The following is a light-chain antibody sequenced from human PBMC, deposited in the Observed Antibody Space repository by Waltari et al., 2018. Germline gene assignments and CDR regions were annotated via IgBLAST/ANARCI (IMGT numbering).Light chain of an antibody. V-gene: IGLV1-40*01. CDR2: GST. Sequence: QSVLTQPPSVSGAPGQRVTISCTGSGPNIGAGYDLHWYQQLPRAAPKPLIYGSTSRPLGVPDRFFGSTSGTSASLAITGLQAEDEADYYCQSYDTSLRVVFGGGTKLTVL. CDR1: GPNIGAGYD. J-gene: IGLJ3*02. CDR3: QSYDTSLRVV.